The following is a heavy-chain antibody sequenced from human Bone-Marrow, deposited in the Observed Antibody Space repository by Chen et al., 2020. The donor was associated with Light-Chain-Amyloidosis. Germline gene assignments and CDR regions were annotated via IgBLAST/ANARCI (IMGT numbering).Heavy chain of an antibody. CDR1: GFTFSSYA. Sequence: QVQLVESGGGVVQPGRSLRLSCAASGFTFSSYAMHWVRQAPGKGLEWVAVISYGGSNKYYADSVKGRFTISRDNSKNTLYLQMNSLRAEDTAVYYCAREKVVPAAPEYYYYYYGMDVWGQGTTVTVSS. V-gene: IGHV3-30*01. CDR2: ISYGGSNK. J-gene: IGHJ6*02. D-gene: IGHD2-2*01. CDR3: AREKVVPAAPEYYYYYYGMDV.